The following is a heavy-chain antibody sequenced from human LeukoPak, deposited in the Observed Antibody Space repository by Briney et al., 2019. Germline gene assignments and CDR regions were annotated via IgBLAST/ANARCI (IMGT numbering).Heavy chain of an antibody. CDR1: GGSVSSVAYY. CDR3: ARESAAGHYFIDV. D-gene: IGHD2-15*01. V-gene: IGHV4-31*03. J-gene: IGHJ6*03. CDR2: ISYSGGS. Sequence: SETLSLTCTVSGGSVSSVAYYWNWIRHLPGKGLEWIGYISYSGGSEFNPSLESRVTLSVDKSKNQFSLNLASVTAADTAMYYCARESAAGHYFIDVWGKGTTVTVS.